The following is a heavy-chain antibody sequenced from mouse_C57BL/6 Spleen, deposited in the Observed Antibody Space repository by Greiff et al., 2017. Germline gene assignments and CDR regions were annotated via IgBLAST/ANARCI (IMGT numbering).Heavy chain of an antibody. Sequence: EVQRVESGGGLVQPKGSLKLSCAASGFTFNTYAMHWVRQAPGKGLEWVARIRSKSSNYATYYADSVKDRFTISRDDSQSMLYLQMNNLKTEDTAMYYCVRDGNYDYGFDVWGTGTTVTVSS. D-gene: IGHD2-4*01. CDR1: GFTFNTYA. V-gene: IGHV10-3*01. CDR3: VRDGNYDYGFDV. CDR2: IRSKSSNYAT. J-gene: IGHJ1*03.